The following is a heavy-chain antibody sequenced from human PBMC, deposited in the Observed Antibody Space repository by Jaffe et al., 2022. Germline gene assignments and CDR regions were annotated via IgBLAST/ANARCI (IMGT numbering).Heavy chain of an antibody. CDR2: ISSSSSYI. V-gene: IGHV3-21*01. J-gene: IGHJ3*02. Sequence: EVQLVESGGGLVKPGGSLRLSCAASGFTFSSYSMNWVRQAPGKGLEWVSSISSSSSYIYYADSVKGRFTISRDNAKNSLYLQMNSLRAEDTAVYYCARAEREYSGDDAFDIWGQGTMVTVSS. D-gene: IGHD5-12*01. CDR3: ARAEREYSGDDAFDI. CDR1: GFTFSSYS.